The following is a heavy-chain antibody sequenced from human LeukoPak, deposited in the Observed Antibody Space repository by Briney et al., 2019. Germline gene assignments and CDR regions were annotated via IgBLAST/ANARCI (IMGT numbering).Heavy chain of an antibody. Sequence: GGSLRLSCAASGFTFSSYAMSWVCQAPGKGLEWVSAISGSGGSTYYADSVKGRFTISRDNSKNTLYLQMNSLRAEDTAVYYCAKDRAPKGIVATVYWGQGTLVTVSS. CDR1: GFTFSSYA. CDR3: AKDRAPKGIVATVY. J-gene: IGHJ4*02. CDR2: ISGSGGST. V-gene: IGHV3-23*01. D-gene: IGHD5-12*01.